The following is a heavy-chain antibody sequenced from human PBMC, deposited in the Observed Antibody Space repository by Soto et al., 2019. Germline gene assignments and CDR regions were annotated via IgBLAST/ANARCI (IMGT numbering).Heavy chain of an antibody. J-gene: IGHJ4*01. D-gene: IGHD3-22*01. V-gene: IGHV4-59*01. CDR3: ARDSSGVFDY. CDR2: IYYSGNT. CDR1: GGSISSYY. Sequence: ETLSLTCTVSGGSISSYYWSWIRQPPGKGLEWIGYIYYSGNTNYNPSLKSRVTISVDTSKNQFSLKLSSVTAADTAVYYCARDSSGVFDYWRHGTLVTVS.